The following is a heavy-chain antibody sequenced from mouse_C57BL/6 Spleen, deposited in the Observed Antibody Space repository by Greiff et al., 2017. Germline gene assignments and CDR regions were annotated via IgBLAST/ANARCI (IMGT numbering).Heavy chain of an antibody. CDR3: ARWGYSNYGAMDY. CDR1: GYTFTDYY. D-gene: IGHD2-5*01. Sequence: EVKLQQSGPELVKPGASVKISCKASGYTFTDYYMNWVKQSHGKSLEWIGDINPNNGGTSYNQKFKGKATLTVDKSSSTAYMELRSLTSEDSAVYYCARWGYSNYGAMDYWGQGTSVTVSS. CDR2: INPNNGGT. J-gene: IGHJ4*01. V-gene: IGHV1-26*01.